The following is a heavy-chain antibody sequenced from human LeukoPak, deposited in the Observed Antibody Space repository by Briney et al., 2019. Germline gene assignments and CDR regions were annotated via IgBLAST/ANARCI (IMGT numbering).Heavy chain of an antibody. V-gene: IGHV3-9*03. CDR1: GFTFDDYA. Sequence: GRSLRLSCAASGFTFDDYAMHWVRQAPGKGLEWVSGISWNSGSIGYAVSVKGRFTISRDNAKNSLYLQMNSLRAEDMALYYCAKDAGDYDYFDYWGQGTLVTVSS. D-gene: IGHD4-17*01. CDR3: AKDAGDYDYFDY. CDR2: ISWNSGSI. J-gene: IGHJ4*02.